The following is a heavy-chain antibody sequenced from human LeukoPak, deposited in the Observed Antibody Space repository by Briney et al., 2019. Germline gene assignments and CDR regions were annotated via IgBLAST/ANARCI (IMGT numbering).Heavy chain of an antibody. D-gene: IGHD4-17*01. CDR3: ARDHTVTTAGY. Sequence: GGSLRLSCAASGFTFSSYSMNWVRQAPGKGLEWVSSISSSSSYIYYADSVKRRFTISRDNAKNSLYLQMNSLRAEDTAVYYCARDHTVTTAGYWGQGTLVTVSS. CDR2: ISSSSSYI. CDR1: GFTFSSYS. V-gene: IGHV3-21*01. J-gene: IGHJ4*02.